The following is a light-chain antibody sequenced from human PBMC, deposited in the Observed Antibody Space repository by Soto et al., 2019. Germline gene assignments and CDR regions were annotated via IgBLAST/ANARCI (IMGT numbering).Light chain of an antibody. J-gene: IGKJ1*01. CDR3: QQYYNWPPWT. CDR1: QSVSSN. V-gene: IGKV3-15*01. CDR2: GAA. Sequence: EIVMTQSPATLSVSPGERATLSCRASQSVSSNLAWYQQRPGQAPRLLIYGAATRATGIPARFIGSVSGTEFTLTISSLQSEDFAVYYCQQYYNWPPWTFGQGTKVEMK.